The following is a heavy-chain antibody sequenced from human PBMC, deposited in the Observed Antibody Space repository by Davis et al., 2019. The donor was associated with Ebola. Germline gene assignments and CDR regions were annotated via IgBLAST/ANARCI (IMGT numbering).Heavy chain of an antibody. Sequence: AASVTVPRKASGGTFISYAINWVRQAPGQALEWMGGIIPIFGIANYAQKFQGRVTITADESTSTAYMELRSLRSEDTAVYYCASPADSSGTWGQGTLVTVSS. CDR1: GGTFISYA. J-gene: IGHJ5*02. CDR3: ASPADSSGT. V-gene: IGHV1-69*13. CDR2: IIPIFGIA. D-gene: IGHD3-22*01.